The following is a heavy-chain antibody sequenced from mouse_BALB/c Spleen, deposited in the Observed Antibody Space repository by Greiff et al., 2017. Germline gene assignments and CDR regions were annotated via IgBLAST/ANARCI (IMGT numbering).Heavy chain of an antibody. V-gene: IGHV5-12-2*01. CDR1: GFTFSSYT. J-gene: IGHJ4*01. D-gene: IGHD2-14*01. CDR3: ARRGYYRSALYYYAMDY. CDR2: ISNGGGST. Sequence: EVMLVESGGGLVQPGGSLKLSCAASGFTFSSYTMSWVRQTPEKRLEWVAYISNGGGSTYYPDTVKGRFTISRDNAKNTLYLQMSSLKSEDTAMYYCARRGYYRSALYYYAMDYWGQGTSVTVSS.